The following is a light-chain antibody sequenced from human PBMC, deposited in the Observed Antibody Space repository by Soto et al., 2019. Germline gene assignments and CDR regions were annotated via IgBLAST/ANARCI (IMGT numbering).Light chain of an antibody. CDR1: XXXVGGYNY. Sequence: QSALTXXXSVSXSPXXSXXISXXGTXXXVGGYNYVSWYQQHPGKAPKLMIYDVSYRPSGVSNRFSGSKSGNTASLTISGLQAEDEADYYCSSYTSSSTVVFGGGTKVTVL. J-gene: IGLJ2*01. V-gene: IGLV2-14*01. CDR3: SSYTSSSTVV. CDR2: DVS.